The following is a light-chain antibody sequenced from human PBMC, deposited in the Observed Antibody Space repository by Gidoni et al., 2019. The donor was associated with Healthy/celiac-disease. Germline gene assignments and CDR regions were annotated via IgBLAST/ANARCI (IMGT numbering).Light chain of an antibody. J-gene: IGKJ4*01. CDR2: DAS. CDR3: QQYDNLPLI. V-gene: IGKV1-33*01. CDR1: QDISNY. Sequence: DRQMTQCPSSLSASVGDRVTITCQASQDISNYLNWYQQKPGKAPKLLIYDASNLETGGPSRFSGSGSGTDFTFTISSLQPEDIATYYCQQYDNLPLIFGGGTKVEIK.